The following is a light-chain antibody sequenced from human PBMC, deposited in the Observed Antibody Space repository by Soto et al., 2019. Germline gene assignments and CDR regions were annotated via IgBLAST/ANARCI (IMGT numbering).Light chain of an antibody. J-gene: IGKJ1*01. CDR2: GAS. CDR3: QQSFTTLGT. CDR1: RGISNY. Sequence: DIPMTQSPSSLSASVGDRVTITCRTSRGISNYLNWYQHKRGKAPTLLIHGASTLQSGVPSRFSGSGSGADFTLTINSLQPEDFATYYCQQSFTTLGTFGPGTTVEV. V-gene: IGKV1-39*01.